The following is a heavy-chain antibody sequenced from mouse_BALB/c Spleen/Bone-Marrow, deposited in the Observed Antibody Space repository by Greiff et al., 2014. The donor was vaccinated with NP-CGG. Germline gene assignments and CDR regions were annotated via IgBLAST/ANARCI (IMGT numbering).Heavy chain of an antibody. J-gene: IGHJ4*01. CDR1: GYTFTDYA. D-gene: IGHD1-1*01. CDR2: ISTYSGNT. V-gene: IGHV1-67*01. CDR3: ASYGSSYYAMDY. Sequence: VQLQESGPELVRPGVSVKISCKGSGYTFTDYAMHWVKQSHAKSLEWIGVISTYSGNTNYNQKFKGKATMTVEKSSSTAYMELARLTSEDSAIYYCASYGSSYYAMDYWGQGTSVTVSS.